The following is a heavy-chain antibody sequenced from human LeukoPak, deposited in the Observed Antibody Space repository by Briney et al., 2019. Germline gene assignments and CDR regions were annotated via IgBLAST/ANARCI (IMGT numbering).Heavy chain of an antibody. V-gene: IGHV1-46*01. CDR3: ARGEGQWNPHDY. D-gene: IGHD6-19*01. Sequence: ASVKVSCKASGYTFTSYFLHWVRQAPGQGLEWLGIIIPSGGGTGYAQKFQGRVTMTTDTSTSTAYMELRSLRSDDTAVYYCARGEGQWNPHDYWGQGTLVTVSS. CDR2: IIPSGGGT. CDR1: GYTFTSYF. J-gene: IGHJ4*02.